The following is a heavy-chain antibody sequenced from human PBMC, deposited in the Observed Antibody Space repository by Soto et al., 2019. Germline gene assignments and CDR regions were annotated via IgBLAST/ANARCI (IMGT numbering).Heavy chain of an antibody. CDR2: IRYDGSNI. CDR3: ARDGVGATAFWGYLDY. D-gene: IGHD3-16*01. V-gene: IGHV3-33*01. J-gene: IGHJ4*02. Sequence: HVQLVESGGGVVQPGRSLRLSCVASGFTFSDYVMHWVRQAAGKGLEWVAIIRYDGSNIYYADSVRGRFAISRDNSKNTLFLQMDSLGAEDAAVYYCARDGVGATAFWGYLDYWGQGALVTVSS. CDR1: GFTFSDYV.